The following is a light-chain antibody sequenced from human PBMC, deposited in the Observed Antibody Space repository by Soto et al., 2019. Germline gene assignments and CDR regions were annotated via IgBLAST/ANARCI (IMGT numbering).Light chain of an antibody. V-gene: IGKV1-9*01. Sequence: DIQVTQSPSSLSASVGDSVTLSCQTSQRVDSYIHWYQHQSGKVPQLLVYPASTLQDGVPSRFSGSGSGTYFTLTINNLQAEDFATYYCQHLRTYPFSFGQGTKLDIK. J-gene: IGKJ2*03. CDR2: PAS. CDR3: QHLRTYPFS. CDR1: QRVDSY.